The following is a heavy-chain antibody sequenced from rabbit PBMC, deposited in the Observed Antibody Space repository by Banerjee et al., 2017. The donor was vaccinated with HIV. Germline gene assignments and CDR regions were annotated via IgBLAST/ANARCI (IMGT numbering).Heavy chain of an antibody. Sequence: QEQLEESGGDLVKPEGSLTLTCTASGFSFSNKYVMCWVRQAPGKGLEWIACINTSSGNIVYATWAKGRFTISKTSSTTVTLQMTSLTAADTATYFCARDPGAFGDLPLWGPGTLVTVS. D-gene: IGHD5-1*01. V-gene: IGHV1S45*01. CDR3: ARDPGAFGDLPL. J-gene: IGHJ4*01. CDR2: INTSSGNI. CDR1: GFSFSNKYV.